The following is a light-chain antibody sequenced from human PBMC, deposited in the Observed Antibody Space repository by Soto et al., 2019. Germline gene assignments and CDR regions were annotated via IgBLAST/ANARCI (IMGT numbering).Light chain of an antibody. CDR2: DAS. V-gene: IGKV1-5*01. J-gene: IGKJ1*01. CDR3: QQYNSYSWT. Sequence: DIQRTQSPSTLSASVGDRVTITCRASQSISSWLAWYQQKPGKAPKLLIYDASSLESGVPSRFSGSGSGTEFTLTISSLQPDDFATYYCQQYNSYSWTFGQGTKLDIK. CDR1: QSISSW.